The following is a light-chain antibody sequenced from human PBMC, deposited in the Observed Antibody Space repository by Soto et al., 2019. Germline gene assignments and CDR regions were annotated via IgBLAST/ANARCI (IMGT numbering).Light chain of an antibody. V-gene: IGKV1-12*01. CDR2: AAS. Sequence: DIQMTQSPSSVSASVGDRVTITCRASQDISSSLAWYQRTPGTAPKLLIYAASSLQSGVPSRFSGSGSGPDFTLTISSLQPEDFATYYCQQGNSFPLTFGGGTKVELK. CDR1: QDISSS. J-gene: IGKJ4*01. CDR3: QQGNSFPLT.